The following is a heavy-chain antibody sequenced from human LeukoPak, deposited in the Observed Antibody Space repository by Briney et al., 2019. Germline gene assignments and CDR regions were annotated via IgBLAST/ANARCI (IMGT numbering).Heavy chain of an antibody. V-gene: IGHV1-46*01. CDR3: AREGPAGTLDY. CDR1: GYTFTGYW. D-gene: IGHD6-13*01. Sequence: ASVKVSCKAFGYTFTGYWMHWVRQAPGQGPVWMGVISPSGGSTIYAQKFKGRVTLTRDMSTSTVYMELSSLRSEDTAVYYCAREGPAGTLDYWGQGTLVTVSS. CDR2: ISPSGGST. J-gene: IGHJ4*02.